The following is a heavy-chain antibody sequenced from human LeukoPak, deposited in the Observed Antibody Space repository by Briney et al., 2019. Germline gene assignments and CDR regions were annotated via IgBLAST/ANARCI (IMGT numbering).Heavy chain of an antibody. CDR2: IYSGGGT. CDR1: GFTVSSNY. CDR3: AREDGYCSSTSCDLVDY. Sequence: GGSLRLSCAASGFTVSSNYMSWVRQAPGKGLEWVSIIYSGGGTYCADSVKGRFTISRDNSKNTLYLQMNSLRAEDTAVYYCAREDGYCSSTSCDLVDYWGQGTLVTVSS. J-gene: IGHJ4*02. D-gene: IGHD2-2*01. V-gene: IGHV3-66*01.